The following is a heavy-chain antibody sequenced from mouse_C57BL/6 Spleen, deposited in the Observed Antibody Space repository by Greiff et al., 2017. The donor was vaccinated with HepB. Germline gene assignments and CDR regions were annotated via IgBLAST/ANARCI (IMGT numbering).Heavy chain of an antibody. CDR1: GFNIKDDY. D-gene: IGHD1-1*01. J-gene: IGHJ2*01. V-gene: IGHV14-4*01. CDR3: TKDYGRDYFDY. CDR2: IDPENGDT. Sequence: VQLKQSGAELVKPGASVKLSCTASGFNIKDDYMHWVKQSPEQGLEWIGWIDPENGDTEYASKFQGKATITADTSSNTAYLQLSSLTSEDTAVYYCTKDYGRDYFDYWGQGTTLTVSS.